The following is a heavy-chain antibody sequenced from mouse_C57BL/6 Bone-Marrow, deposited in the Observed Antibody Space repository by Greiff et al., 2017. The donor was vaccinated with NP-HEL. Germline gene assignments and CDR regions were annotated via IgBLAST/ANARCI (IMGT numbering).Heavy chain of an antibody. V-gene: IGHV1-64*01. Sequence: VQLQQSGAELVKPGASVKLSCKASGYTFTSYWMHWVKQRPGQGLEWIGMIHPNSGSTNYNEKFKSKATLTVDKSSSTAYMQLSSLTSEDSAVYYCARSELAAWFAYWGQGTLVTVSA. D-gene: IGHD4-1*01. CDR3: ARSELAAWFAY. CDR1: GYTFTSYW. CDR2: IHPNSGST. J-gene: IGHJ3*01.